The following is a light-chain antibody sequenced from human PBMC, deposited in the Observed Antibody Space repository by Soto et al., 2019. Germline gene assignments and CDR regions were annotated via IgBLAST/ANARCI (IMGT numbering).Light chain of an antibody. CDR2: GAS. CDR3: QQYGSSPTT. J-gene: IGKJ2*01. Sequence: EIVLTQSPGTLSLSLGERATLSCRASQSVNSNYLAWYQQKVGQAPRLLIYGASTSATGIPDRFSGSGSGTDFTLTISRLEPEDFAVYYCQQYGSSPTTFGQGTKVQIK. V-gene: IGKV3-20*01. CDR1: QSVNSNY.